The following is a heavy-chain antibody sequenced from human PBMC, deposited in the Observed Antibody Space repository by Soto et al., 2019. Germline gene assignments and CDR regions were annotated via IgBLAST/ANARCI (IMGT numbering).Heavy chain of an antibody. V-gene: IGHV3-30*18. Sequence: LTVSWATREFASKRYGILSVRPAPSKGLEWVAVISYDGSNIYYGDSVKGRFTISRDNPKNTLYLQMNSLRAEDSAVYYCANNFADTATTEIYTRGQ. CDR1: EFASKRYG. CDR3: ANNFADTATTEIYT. J-gene: IGHJ1*01. CDR2: ISYDGSNI. D-gene: IGHD5-18*01.